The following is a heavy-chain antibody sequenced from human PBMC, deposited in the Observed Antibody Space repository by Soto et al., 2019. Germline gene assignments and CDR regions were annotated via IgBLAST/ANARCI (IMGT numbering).Heavy chain of an antibody. CDR2: INHSGST. D-gene: IGHD7-27*01. CDR1: GGSFSGYY. J-gene: IGHJ4*02. Sequence: QVQLQQWGAGLLKPSETLSLTCAVYGGSFSGYYWNWIRQPPGKGLEWIGEINHSGSTNYNPSLKSRVTISVDTSKNQFPLKLSSVTAADTAVYYCARGWGRIFDYWGQGTLVTVSS. CDR3: ARGWGRIFDY. V-gene: IGHV4-34*01.